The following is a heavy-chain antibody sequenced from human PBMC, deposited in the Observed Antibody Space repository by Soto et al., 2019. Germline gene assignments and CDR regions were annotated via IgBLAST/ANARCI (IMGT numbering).Heavy chain of an antibody. J-gene: IGHJ5*02. D-gene: IGHD6-13*01. CDR3: ALNIALAAAGWAFDWFDP. Sequence: QITLKESGPTLVKPTQTLTLTCTFSGFSLSTSGVGVGWIRQPPGKALEWLALIYWDDDKRYSPSLKSRLTITKDTSKNQVVLTMTHMDPVDTATYYCALNIALAAAGWAFDWFDPWGQGTLVTVSS. CDR2: IYWDDDK. CDR1: GFSLSTSGVG. V-gene: IGHV2-5*02.